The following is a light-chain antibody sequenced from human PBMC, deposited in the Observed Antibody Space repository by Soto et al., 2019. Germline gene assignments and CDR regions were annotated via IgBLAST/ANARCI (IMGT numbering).Light chain of an antibody. CDR2: AVS. CDR3: ISYTDRQSYL. V-gene: IGLV2-14*03. CDR1: SSDIGSYNH. J-gene: IGLJ1*01. Sequence: QSALTQPASVSGSPGQSITISCSGTSSDIGSYNHVAWYQQFPGKSPKLMIYAVSDRPSGVSDRFSGSKSGITASLTISGLQTEDEADYYCISYTDRQSYLFGPGTKV.